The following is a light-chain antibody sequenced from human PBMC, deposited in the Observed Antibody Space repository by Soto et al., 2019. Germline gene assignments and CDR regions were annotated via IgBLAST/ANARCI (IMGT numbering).Light chain of an antibody. V-gene: IGKV3-20*01. Sequence: IVLTQSPGSLSLSPGERATLSCRASQSVSATHLAWYQQKPGQAPRLLLYGASTRATGIPDRFSGSGSGTDFTLNITRVEPEDFAVFYCHHYGSSPLTFGGGTKVEIK. CDR2: GAS. CDR3: HHYGSSPLT. J-gene: IGKJ4*01. CDR1: QSVSATH.